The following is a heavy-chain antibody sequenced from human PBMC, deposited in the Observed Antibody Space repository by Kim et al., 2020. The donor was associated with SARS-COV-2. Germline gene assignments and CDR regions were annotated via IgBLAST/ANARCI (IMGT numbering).Heavy chain of an antibody. V-gene: IGHV4-59*08. D-gene: IGHD3-10*01. CDR3: ARQGAEWFGELFPFDY. Sequence: SLQNRLPISVDTSKNQFSLKLSSVTAADTGVYYCARQGAEWFGELFPFDYWGQGTLVTVSS. J-gene: IGHJ4*02.